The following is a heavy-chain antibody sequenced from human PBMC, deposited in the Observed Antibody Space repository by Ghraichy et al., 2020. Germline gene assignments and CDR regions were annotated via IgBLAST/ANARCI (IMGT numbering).Heavy chain of an antibody. D-gene: IGHD4-11*01. Sequence: ASVKVSCKASGYTFTSYGISWVRQAPGQGLEWMGWISAYNGNTNYAQKLQGRVTMTTDTSTSTAYMELRSLRSDDTAVYYCARDRPAPDFDYPWYFDYWGQGTLVTVSS. V-gene: IGHV1-18*01. CDR3: ARDRPAPDFDYPWYFDY. CDR2: ISAYNGNT. CDR1: GYTFTSYG. J-gene: IGHJ4*02.